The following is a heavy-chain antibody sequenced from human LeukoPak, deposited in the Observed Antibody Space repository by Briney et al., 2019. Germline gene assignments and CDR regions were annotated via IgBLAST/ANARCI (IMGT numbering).Heavy chain of an antibody. V-gene: IGHV3-23*01. CDR1: GFTFSSYA. CDR3: AKGVSGSLYYFDS. CDR2: ISGSGGST. J-gene: IGHJ4*02. Sequence: GGSLRLSCAASGFTFSSYAMSWVRQAPGKGLEWVSAISGSGGSTYYADSVKGRFTISRDNSKNTLYLQMNSLRADDTAVYYCAKGVSGSLYYFDSWGQGTLVTVSS. D-gene: IGHD5-12*01.